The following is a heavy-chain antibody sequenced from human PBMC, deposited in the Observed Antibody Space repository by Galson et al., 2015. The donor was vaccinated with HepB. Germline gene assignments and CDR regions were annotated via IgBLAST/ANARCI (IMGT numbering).Heavy chain of an antibody. D-gene: IGHD6-13*01. CDR2: INPSGGST. J-gene: IGHJ6*02. V-gene: IGHV1-46*01. Sequence: SVKVSCKASGYTFTSYYMHWVRQAPGQGLEWMGIINPSGGSTSYAQKFQGRITMTRDTSTSTVYMELSSLRSEDTAVYYCARESGAAGTSNYYYYGMDVWGQGTTVTVSS. CDR1: GYTFTSYY. CDR3: ARESGAAGTSNYYYYGMDV.